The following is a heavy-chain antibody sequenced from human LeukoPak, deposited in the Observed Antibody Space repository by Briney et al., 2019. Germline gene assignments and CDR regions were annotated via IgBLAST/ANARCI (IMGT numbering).Heavy chain of an antibody. D-gene: IGHD3-10*01. V-gene: IGHV3-30*03. CDR3: ARDGRVGELSGNWFDP. J-gene: IGHJ5*02. CDR2: ISYDGSNT. CDR1: GITFSSYG. Sequence: GGTLRLSCAASGITFSSYGMSWVRQAPGKGLEWVALISYDGSNTKCADSVKGRFTISRDNAKNSLYLQMNSLRAEDTAVYYCARDGRVGELSGNWFDPWGQGTLVTVSS.